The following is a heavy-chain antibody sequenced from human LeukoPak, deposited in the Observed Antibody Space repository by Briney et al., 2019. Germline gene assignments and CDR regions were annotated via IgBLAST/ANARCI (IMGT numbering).Heavy chain of an antibody. CDR1: GYTFTGYY. Sequence: ASVKVSCKASGYTFTGYYMHWVRQAPGQGLEWMGWINPNSGGTNYAQNFQGRVTMTRDTSISTAYMELSRLRSDDTAVYYCARDNGSSWEFDYWGQGTLVTVSS. D-gene: IGHD6-13*01. V-gene: IGHV1-2*02. CDR3: ARDNGSSWEFDY. CDR2: INPNSGGT. J-gene: IGHJ4*02.